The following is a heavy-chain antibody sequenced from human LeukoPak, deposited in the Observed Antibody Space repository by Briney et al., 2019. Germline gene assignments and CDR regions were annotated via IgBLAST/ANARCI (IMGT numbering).Heavy chain of an antibody. D-gene: IGHD6-19*01. CDR3: ARGDGLTAVAGTGWFDP. CDR1: GFTFSSYG. CDR2: IGTAGDT. Sequence: GGSLRLSCAASGFTFSSYGMHWVRQATGKGLEWVSAIGTAGDTYYPGSVKGRFTISRENAKNSLYLQMNSLRAGDTAVYYCARGDGLTAVAGTGWFDPGGQGTLVTVSS. V-gene: IGHV3-13*01. J-gene: IGHJ5*02.